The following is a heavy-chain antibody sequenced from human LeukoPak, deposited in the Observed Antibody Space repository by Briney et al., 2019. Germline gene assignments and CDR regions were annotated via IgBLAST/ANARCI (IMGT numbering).Heavy chain of an antibody. J-gene: IGHJ4*02. CDR2: IRGNGATT. D-gene: IGHD6-19*01. Sequence: GGSLRLSCAASGITFSSHAMTWVRQAPGKGLEWVAAIRGNGATTDYADSVKGRFTISRDNSKSTLYLQINSLRAEDTAVYYCAKAYHDSGCLIDYWGQGTLVTVSS. CDR3: AKAYHDSGCLIDY. CDR1: GITFSSHA. V-gene: IGHV3-23*01.